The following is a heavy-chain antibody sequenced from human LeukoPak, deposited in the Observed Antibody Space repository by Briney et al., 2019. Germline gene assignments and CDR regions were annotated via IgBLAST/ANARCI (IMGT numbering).Heavy chain of an antibody. CDR1: GFTFTNYA. Sequence: GGSLRLSCAASGFTFTNYAMSWVRQAPGKGLEWVSGLSGSGSKTYYADSVKGRSTVSRDNSKNTLYLQMNSLRAEDTAVYYCAKYGSGWALYYYYYMDVWGKGTTVTVSS. CDR2: LSGSGSKT. V-gene: IGHV3-23*01. D-gene: IGHD6-19*01. J-gene: IGHJ6*03. CDR3: AKYGSGWALYYYYYMDV.